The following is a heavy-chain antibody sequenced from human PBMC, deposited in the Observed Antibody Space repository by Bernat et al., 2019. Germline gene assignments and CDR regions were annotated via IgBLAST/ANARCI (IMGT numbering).Heavy chain of an antibody. V-gene: IGHV3-23*01. J-gene: IGHJ4*02. Sequence: EVQLLESGGGLVQSGGSLRISCAASGFTFSNYTMSWVRQAPGKGLEWVSRISESGDKTYYADSVKGRFTISRDNSRNTLYLQMNSLRVEDAALYYCAKGSGFDSWGQGTLVTVSS. D-gene: IGHD2-15*01. CDR3: AKGSGFDS. CDR2: ISESGDKT. CDR1: GFTFSNYT.